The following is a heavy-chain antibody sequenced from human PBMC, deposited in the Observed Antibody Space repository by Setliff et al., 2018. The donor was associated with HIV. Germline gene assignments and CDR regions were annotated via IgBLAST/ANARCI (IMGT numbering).Heavy chain of an antibody. D-gene: IGHD2-8*01. Sequence: ASVKVSCKASGYTFTDYYIHWVRQAPGQGLEWMGRINPNSGSTNYAQNFQGGVTMTRDTSISTAYMELSRLRSDDTAVYYCASKVHCTNGVCLDAFDIWGQGTMVTVSS. CDR1: GYTFTDYY. J-gene: IGHJ3*02. CDR3: ASKVHCTNGVCLDAFDI. V-gene: IGHV1-2*06. CDR2: INPNSGST.